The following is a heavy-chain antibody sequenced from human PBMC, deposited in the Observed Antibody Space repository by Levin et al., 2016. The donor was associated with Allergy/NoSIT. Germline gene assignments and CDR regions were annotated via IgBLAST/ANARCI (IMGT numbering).Heavy chain of an antibody. D-gene: IGHD5-18*01. CDR1: GFTFSSYS. J-gene: IGHJ4*02. V-gene: IGHV3-21*04. Sequence: GESLKISCAASGFTFSSYSMNWVRQAPGKGLEWVSSISSSSSYIYYADSVKGRFTISRDNSKNRLYLQMNSLRAEETAVYYCAKDWYGWVQVIFDSWGQGTLVTVSS. CDR2: ISSSSSYI. CDR3: AKDWYGWVQVIFDS.